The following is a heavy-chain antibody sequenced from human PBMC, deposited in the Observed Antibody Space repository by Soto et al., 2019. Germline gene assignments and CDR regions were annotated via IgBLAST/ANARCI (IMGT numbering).Heavy chain of an antibody. D-gene: IGHD2-21*02. CDR2: INHSGSG. CDR3: ARDLAVVPAISYDWFDL. Sequence: PSETLSLTCAVYGGSFSGYYWSWIRQPPGKGLEWIGEINHSGSGNYNPSLKSRVTISVYTSKNQFSLKLSSVTASVTAVYSGARDLAVVPAISYDWFDLWGQGTLVTVSS. J-gene: IGHJ5*02. CDR1: GGSFSGYY. V-gene: IGHV4-34*01.